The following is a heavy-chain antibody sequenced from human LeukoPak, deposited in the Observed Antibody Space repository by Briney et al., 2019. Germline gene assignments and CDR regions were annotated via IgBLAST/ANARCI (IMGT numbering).Heavy chain of an antibody. CDR3: ARPRREIDDYGDYGQFDY. V-gene: IGHV1-18*01. D-gene: IGHD4-17*01. J-gene: IGHJ4*02. CDR1: GYTFTSYG. Sequence: GASVKVSCKASGYTFTSYGISWVRQAPGQGLEWMGWISAYNGNTNYAQKFQGRVTITADESTSTAYMELSSLRSEDTAVYYCARPRREIDDYGDYGQFDYWGQGTLVTVSS. CDR2: ISAYNGNT.